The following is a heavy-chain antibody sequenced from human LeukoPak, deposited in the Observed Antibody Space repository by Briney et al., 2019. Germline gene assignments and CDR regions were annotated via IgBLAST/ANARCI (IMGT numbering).Heavy chain of an antibody. CDR1: GFTLSSLA. J-gene: IGHJ4*02. Sequence: PGGSLRLSCAASGFTLSSLAMHWVRQAPGKGLEWVSSSGTRSGTKYYADSVMGRFTISRDSAMNSVSVQINSLRAEDTAVYYCLLEMTYGELSDPDFRGQGTLVTVSS. V-gene: IGHV3-21*01. CDR3: LLEMTYGELSDPDF. D-gene: IGHD3-16*02. CDR2: SGTRSGTK.